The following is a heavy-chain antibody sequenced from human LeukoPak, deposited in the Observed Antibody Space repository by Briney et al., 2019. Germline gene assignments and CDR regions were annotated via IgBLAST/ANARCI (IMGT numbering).Heavy chain of an antibody. CDR1: GGSISSYF. Sequence: PSETLSLTCTVSGGSISSYFWTWIRQPAGKGLEWIGRIYTSGSTNYNPSLKGRVTMSVDTSKNQFSLKLSSVTAADTAVYYCARAGDSSGYEYYFDYWGQGTLVTVSS. J-gene: IGHJ4*02. V-gene: IGHV4-4*07. D-gene: IGHD3-22*01. CDR2: IYTSGST. CDR3: ARAGDSSGYEYYFDY.